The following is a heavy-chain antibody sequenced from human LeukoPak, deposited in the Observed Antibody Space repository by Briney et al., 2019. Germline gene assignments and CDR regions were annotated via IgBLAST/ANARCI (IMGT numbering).Heavy chain of an antibody. CDR1: GFTFSSYW. CDR2: INTDGSST. Sequence: GGSLRLSCAASGFTFSSYWMHWVRQAPGKGLVWVSRINTDGSSTSYADSVKGRFTISRDNAKNTLYLQMHSLRAEDTAVYYCASGLDGDYAPCDYWGQGTLVTVSS. V-gene: IGHV3-74*01. CDR3: ASGLDGDYAPCDY. J-gene: IGHJ4*02. D-gene: IGHD4-17*01.